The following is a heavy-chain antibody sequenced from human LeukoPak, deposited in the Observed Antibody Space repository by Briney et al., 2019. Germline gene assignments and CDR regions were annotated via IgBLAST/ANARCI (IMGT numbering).Heavy chain of an antibody. CDR3: AKDLVSGWFGGFDY. D-gene: IGHD6-19*01. Sequence: GGSLRLSCAASGFTFSSYAMSWVRQAPGKGLEWVSAISDSGVNTDYADSVKGRFTISRDSSKNTLYLQMNSLRAEDTAVYYCAKDLVSGWFGGFDYWGQGTLVTVSS. CDR1: GFTFSSYA. J-gene: IGHJ4*02. V-gene: IGHV3-23*01. CDR2: ISDSGVNT.